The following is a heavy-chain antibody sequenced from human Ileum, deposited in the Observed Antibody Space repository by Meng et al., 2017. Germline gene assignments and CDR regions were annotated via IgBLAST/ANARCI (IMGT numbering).Heavy chain of an antibody. Sequence: VQVHESGLGIVESSGTLYLTCVVSGDAIRSSNWWNWVRQPPGKGLEWIGEIFHPGSTNYNPSLKSRVTISADKSKNQFSLNLSSVTAADTAVYYCATNKNKKIDYWGQGTLVTVSS. V-gene: IGHV4-4*02. CDR1: GDAIRSSNW. J-gene: IGHJ4*02. CDR3: ATNKNKKIDY. D-gene: IGHD2/OR15-2a*01. CDR2: IFHPGST.